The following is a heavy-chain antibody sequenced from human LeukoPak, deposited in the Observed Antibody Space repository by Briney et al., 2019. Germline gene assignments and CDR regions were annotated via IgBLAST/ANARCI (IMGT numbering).Heavy chain of an antibody. D-gene: IGHD4-17*01. CDR3: ARVSGDLRDFPFDY. CDR2: IYYSRST. CDR1: GGSISSYY. V-gene: IGHV4-59*01. J-gene: IGHJ4*02. Sequence: PSETLSLTCTVSGGSISSYYWSWIRQPPGKGLEWIGYIYYSRSTNYNPSLKSRVTISVDTSKNQFSLKLSSVTAADTAVYYCARVSGDLRDFPFDYWGQGTLVTVSS.